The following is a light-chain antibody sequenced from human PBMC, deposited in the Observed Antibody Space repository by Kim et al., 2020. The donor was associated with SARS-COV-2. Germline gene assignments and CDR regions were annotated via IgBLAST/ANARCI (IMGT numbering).Light chain of an antibody. J-gene: IGKJ1*01. CDR2: DSS. Sequence: LCPGDTATLSCRASENVRDFLAWYQQQGGRPPRLLIYDSSHRATGTPARFSGSGSGTDFSLTISSLESDDFALYYCQQRGNWPWTFGQGTKVDIK. CDR3: QQRGNWPWT. CDR1: ENVRDF. V-gene: IGKV3-11*01.